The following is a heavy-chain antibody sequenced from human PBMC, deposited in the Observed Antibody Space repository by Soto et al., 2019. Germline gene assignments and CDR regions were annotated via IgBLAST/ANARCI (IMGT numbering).Heavy chain of an antibody. CDR3: ARDVYSNGWIFDY. J-gene: IGHJ4*01. Sequence: PGGSLRLSCAASGFIFGNFWMSWVRQAPGKGLEWVANIKQDGSEKYYVDSVKGRFTLSRDNAKNSLHLQMNSLKAEDTAMYLCARDVYSNGWIFDYWGQGTLVTVSS. D-gene: IGHD6-19*01. CDR2: IKQDGSEK. V-gene: IGHV3-7*01. CDR1: GFIFGNFW.